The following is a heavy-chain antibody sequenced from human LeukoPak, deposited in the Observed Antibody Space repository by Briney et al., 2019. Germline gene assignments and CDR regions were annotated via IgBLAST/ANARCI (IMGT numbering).Heavy chain of an antibody. D-gene: IGHD1-26*01. CDR1: GGSISSSSYY. V-gene: IGHV4-39*01. J-gene: IGHJ5*02. CDR3: ARPLARSGWFDP. Sequence: SSQTLSLTCAVSGGSISSSSYYWGWIRQPPGKGLEWIGSIYYSGSTYYNPSLKSRVTISVDTSKNQFPLKLSSVTAADTAVYYCARPLARSGWFDPWGQGTLVTVSS. CDR2: IYYSGST.